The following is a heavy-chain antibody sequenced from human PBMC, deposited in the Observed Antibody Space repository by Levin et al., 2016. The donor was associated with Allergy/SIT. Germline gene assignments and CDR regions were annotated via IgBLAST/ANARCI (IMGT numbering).Heavy chain of an antibody. D-gene: IGHD1-7*01. CDR2: ISGDGSTT. Sequence: GESLKISCAASGFTFTTYSMSWVRQAPGKGLEWLSAISGDGSTTHYADSVKGRFTISRDNSKDTQYLQMNNLRAEDTALYYCARLSGTTVDYSRVFHYWGQGTLVTVSS. J-gene: IGHJ4*02. CDR1: GFTFTTYS. CDR3: ARLSGTTVDYSRVFHY. V-gene: IGHV3-23*01.